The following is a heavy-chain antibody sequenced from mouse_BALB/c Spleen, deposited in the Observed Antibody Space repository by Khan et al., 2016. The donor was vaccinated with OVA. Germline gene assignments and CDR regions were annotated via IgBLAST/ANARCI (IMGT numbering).Heavy chain of an antibody. J-gene: IGHJ2*01. CDR1: GYTFTDYA. CDR3: ARPAYDGYYDY. CDR2: ISTSSVIP. Sequence: QVQLQQSGPELVRPGVSVKISCKGSGYTFTDYAMYWGKHSHAKSLEWIGLISTSSVIPNYNQNFKGKVTMTVEKSSSAAYLELARLTSEVSAIYYCARPAYDGYYDYWGQGTALTVSS. D-gene: IGHD2-3*01. V-gene: IGHV1S137*01.